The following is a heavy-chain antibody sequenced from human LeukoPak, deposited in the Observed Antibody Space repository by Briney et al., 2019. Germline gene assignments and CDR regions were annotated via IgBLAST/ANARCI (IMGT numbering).Heavy chain of an antibody. CDR2: ISSSGSTI. CDR1: GFTFSSYE. CDR3: AREMATLPAFDY. D-gene: IGHD5-24*01. Sequence: GGSLRLSCAASGFTFSSYEMNWVRQAPGKGLEWVSYISSSGSTIYYADSVKGRFAISRDNAKNSLYLQMNSLRAEDTAVYYCAREMATLPAFDYWGQGTLVTVSS. J-gene: IGHJ4*02. V-gene: IGHV3-48*03.